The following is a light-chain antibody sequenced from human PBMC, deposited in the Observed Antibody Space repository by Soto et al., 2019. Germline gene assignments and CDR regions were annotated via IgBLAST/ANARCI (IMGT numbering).Light chain of an antibody. J-gene: IGKJ5*01. CDR1: PSVTNS. Sequence: EIVLTQSPATLSLSPGERATLSCRASPSVTNSLAWYQQKPGQPPRLLIYGAFTRAAGIPARFSGSGSGTDVTLIISSREPEDSAVYYCQQRNIGSPVTFGQGTRLEIK. V-gene: IGKV3-11*01. CDR2: GAF. CDR3: QQRNIGSPVT.